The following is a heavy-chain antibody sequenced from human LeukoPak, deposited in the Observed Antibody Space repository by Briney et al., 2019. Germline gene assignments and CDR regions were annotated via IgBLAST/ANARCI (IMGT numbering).Heavy chain of an antibody. Sequence: GGSLRLSCAASGFTFNSYGIHWVRQAPGKGLEGVALISYDGSNKYYADSVKGRFTITRDNSKNTLYLQMNSLRAEDTAVYYCARDPYGDYYFDYWGQGTLVTVSS. CDR3: ARDPYGDYYFDY. D-gene: IGHD4-17*01. CDR2: ISYDGSNK. J-gene: IGHJ4*02. CDR1: GFTFNSYG. V-gene: IGHV3-30*03.